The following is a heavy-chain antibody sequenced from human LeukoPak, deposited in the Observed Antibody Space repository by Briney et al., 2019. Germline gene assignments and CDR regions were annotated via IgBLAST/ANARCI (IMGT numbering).Heavy chain of an antibody. J-gene: IGHJ5*02. Sequence: SGGSLRLSCAASGFTFSSYEMNWIRQAPGKGLEWVSYTSSSGSTKYYADSVKGRFTISRDNAKDTLYLQMTTMRPEETATYYCVRDAPYCSGAGCYSGWFDPWGQGTLVTVSS. CDR1: GFTFSSYE. D-gene: IGHD2-15*01. CDR3: VRDAPYCSGAGCYSGWFDP. CDR2: TSSSGSTK. V-gene: IGHV3-48*03.